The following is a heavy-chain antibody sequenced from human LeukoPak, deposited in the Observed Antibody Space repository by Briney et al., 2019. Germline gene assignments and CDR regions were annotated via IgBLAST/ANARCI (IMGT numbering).Heavy chain of an antibody. Sequence: GASVKVSCKASGGTFSSYAISWVRQAPGQGLEWMGRIIPILGIANYAQKFQGRVTMTRDTSTSTVYMELSSLTSEDTAVYYCVRECSGTSCYWDYWGQGTLVTVSS. CDR2: IIPILGIA. D-gene: IGHD2-2*01. CDR3: VRECSGTSCYWDY. V-gene: IGHV1-69*04. J-gene: IGHJ4*02. CDR1: GGTFSSYA.